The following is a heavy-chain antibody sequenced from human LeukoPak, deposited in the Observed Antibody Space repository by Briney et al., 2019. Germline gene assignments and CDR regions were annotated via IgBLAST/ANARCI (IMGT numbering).Heavy chain of an antibody. CDR1: GYSFTSYW. Sequence: GESLKISCKGTGYSFTSYWIGWVRQMPGKGLEWMGIIYPGDSETRYSPAFQGQVTMSADKTMSTASLEWSSLRASDTAMYYCARLDTKSYYYRGQGTLVTVSS. D-gene: IGHD1-26*01. CDR3: ARLDTKSYYY. CDR2: IYPGDSET. V-gene: IGHV5-51*01. J-gene: IGHJ4*02.